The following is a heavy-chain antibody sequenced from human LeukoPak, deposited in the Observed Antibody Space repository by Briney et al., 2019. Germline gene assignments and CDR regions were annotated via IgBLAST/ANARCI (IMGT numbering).Heavy chain of an antibody. Sequence: GGSLRLSCAASGFTFSSYAMHWVRQAPGKGLEWVSGISWNSGSIGYADSVKGRFTISRDNAKNSLYLQMNSLRAEDTALYYCAKTGYLHAFDIWGQGTMVTVSS. V-gene: IGHV3-9*01. CDR3: AKTGYLHAFDI. D-gene: IGHD3-9*01. J-gene: IGHJ3*02. CDR2: ISWNSGSI. CDR1: GFTFSSYA.